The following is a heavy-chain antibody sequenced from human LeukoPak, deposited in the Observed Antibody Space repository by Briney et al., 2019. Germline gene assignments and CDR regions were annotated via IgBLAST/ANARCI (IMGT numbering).Heavy chain of an antibody. D-gene: IGHD3-10*01. CDR2: INPHSGGT. V-gene: IGHV1-2*02. Sequence: ASVKVSCTASGYTFTGYYMHWVRQAPGQGLEWMGWINPHSGGTNYAQKFQGRVTMTRDTSISTAYMELSSLRSDDTAMYYCAKRFERTYYFDYWGQETLVTVSS. J-gene: IGHJ4*02. CDR1: GYTFTGYY. CDR3: AKRFERTYYFDY.